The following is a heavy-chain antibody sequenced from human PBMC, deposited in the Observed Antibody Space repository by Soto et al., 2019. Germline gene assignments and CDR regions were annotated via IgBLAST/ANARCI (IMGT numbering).Heavy chain of an antibody. D-gene: IGHD3-22*01. Sequence: SVKVSCKASGGTFSSYAISWVRQAPGQGLEWMGGIIPIFGTANYAQKFQGRVTITADESTSTAYMELRSLRSEDTAVYYCARDRGDYYDSSGYSNWFDPWGQGTLVTVYS. CDR3: ARDRGDYYDSSGYSNWFDP. V-gene: IGHV1-69*13. J-gene: IGHJ5*02. CDR1: GGTFSSYA. CDR2: IIPIFGTA.